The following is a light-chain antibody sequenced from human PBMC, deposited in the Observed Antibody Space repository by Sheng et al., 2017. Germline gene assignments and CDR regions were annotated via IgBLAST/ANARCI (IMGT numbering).Light chain of an antibody. CDR2: FAS. CDR1: PGIGKF. Sequence: DIQMTQSPSSLSASVGDTVTISCRASPGIGKFLAWYQQKPGKAPKLLIYFASTVQSRVPSRFSGSGSETDFTLTISSLQPEDFATYFCQQVKSYPLTFGGGTKVELK. CDR3: QQVKSYPLT. J-gene: IGKJ4*01. V-gene: IGKV1-9*01.